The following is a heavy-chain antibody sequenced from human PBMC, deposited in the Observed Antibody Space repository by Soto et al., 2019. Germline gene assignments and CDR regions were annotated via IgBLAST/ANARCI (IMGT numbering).Heavy chain of an antibody. Sequence: ASVKVSCKASGYTFTSYDINWVRQATGQGLEWMGWMNPNTGNTGYAQKFQGRVTMTRNTSISTAYMELSSLRSEDTAVYYCARPITMVRGVMGYWGQGTPVTVSS. V-gene: IGHV1-8*01. CDR2: MNPNTGNT. D-gene: IGHD3-10*01. CDR1: GYTFTSYD. J-gene: IGHJ4*02. CDR3: ARPITMVRGVMGY.